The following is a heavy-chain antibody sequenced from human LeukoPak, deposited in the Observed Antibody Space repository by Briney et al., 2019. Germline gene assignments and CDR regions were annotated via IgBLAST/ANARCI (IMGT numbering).Heavy chain of an antibody. Sequence: SVKVSCKASGGTFSSYAISWVRQAPGQGLEWMGRIIPILGIANYAQKFQGRVTITADKSTSTAYMELRSLRSDDTAVYYCARDPSSDGMDVWGQGTTVTVSS. J-gene: IGHJ6*02. CDR1: GGTFSSYA. CDR2: IIPILGIA. D-gene: IGHD6-19*01. CDR3: ARDPSSDGMDV. V-gene: IGHV1-69*04.